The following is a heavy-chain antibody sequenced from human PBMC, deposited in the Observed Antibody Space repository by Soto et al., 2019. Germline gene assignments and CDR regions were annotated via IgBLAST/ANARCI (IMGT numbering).Heavy chain of an antibody. CDR3: ARVGRMVRGVRNAFDI. D-gene: IGHD3-10*01. Sequence: PGGSLRLSCAASGFTFSSYTMHWVRQAPGKGLEWVAVISYDGSNKYYADSVKGRFTISRDNSKNTLYLQMNSLRAEDTAVYYCARVGRMVRGVRNAFDIWGQGTMVTVSS. CDR2: ISYDGSNK. V-gene: IGHV3-30-3*01. CDR1: GFTFSSYT. J-gene: IGHJ3*02.